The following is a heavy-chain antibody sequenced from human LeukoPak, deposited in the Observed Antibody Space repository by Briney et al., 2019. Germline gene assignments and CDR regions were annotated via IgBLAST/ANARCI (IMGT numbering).Heavy chain of an antibody. CDR1: GYSFTSYW. Sequence: PGESLKISCKGSGYSFTSYWIGWVRQMPGKGLGWMGIIYPGDSDTRYSPSFQGQVTISADKSISTAYLQWSSLKASDTAMYYCARRYCTNGVCFSGAFDIWGQGTMVTVSS. J-gene: IGHJ3*02. D-gene: IGHD2-8*01. V-gene: IGHV5-51*01. CDR3: ARRYCTNGVCFSGAFDI. CDR2: IYPGDSDT.